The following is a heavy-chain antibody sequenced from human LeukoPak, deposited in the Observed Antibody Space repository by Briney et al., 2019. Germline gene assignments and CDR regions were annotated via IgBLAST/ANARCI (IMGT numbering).Heavy chain of an antibody. CDR3: ARGDIQWDY. V-gene: IGHV1-2*02. CDR1: GYTITAYY. J-gene: IGHJ4*02. D-gene: IGHD6-19*01. CDR2: IDPNSGGT. Sequence: GASVKVSCKASGYTITAYYIHWVRQAPGQGLEWMGWIDPNSGGTNFAQKFQGRVTMTRDTSITTAYVELSSLKSDDTAVYYCARGDIQWDYWGQGTQVTVSS.